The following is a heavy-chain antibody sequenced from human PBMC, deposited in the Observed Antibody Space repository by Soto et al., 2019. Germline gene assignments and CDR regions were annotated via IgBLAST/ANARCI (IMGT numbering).Heavy chain of an antibody. Sequence: SVKVSCKASGGTFSSYAISWVRQAPGQGLEWMGGIIPIFGTANYAQKFQGRVTITADESTSTAYMELGSLRSEDTAVYYCARDGGNEGVRWFDPWGQGTLVTVS. CDR1: GGTFSSYA. V-gene: IGHV1-69*13. CDR3: ARDGGNEGVRWFDP. CDR2: IIPIFGTA. D-gene: IGHD2-15*01. J-gene: IGHJ5*02.